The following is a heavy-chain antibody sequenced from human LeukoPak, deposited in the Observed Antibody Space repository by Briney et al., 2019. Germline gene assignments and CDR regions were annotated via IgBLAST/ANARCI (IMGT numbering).Heavy chain of an antibody. Sequence: PGESLTLSCAASGFTFSTYSMNWVRQPPEAGLEWVSYISGNGTTIYYVDSVEDRFTVSRDNAKNSLYLQMNSLTAEDRAVCYCARDRSQGYGGTSDYWGQGTLVTVSS. CDR3: ARDRSQGYGGTSDY. J-gene: IGHJ4*02. D-gene: IGHD4-23*01. V-gene: IGHV3-48*01. CDR2: ISGNGTTI. CDR1: GFTFSTYS.